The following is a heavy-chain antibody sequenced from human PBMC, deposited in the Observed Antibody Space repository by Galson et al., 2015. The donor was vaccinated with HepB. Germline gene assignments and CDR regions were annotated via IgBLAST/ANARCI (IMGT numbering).Heavy chain of an antibody. V-gene: IGHV3-21*01. Sequence: SLRLSCAASGFTFRTYAMSWVRQAPGKGLEWVSSISSSSSYIHYPDSVKGRFTISRDNAKNSLYLQMNSLRAEDTAVYYCARGLTTVTAFFDYWGQGTLVTVSS. J-gene: IGHJ4*02. CDR2: ISSSSSYI. CDR1: GFTFRTYA. D-gene: IGHD4-17*01. CDR3: ARGLTTVTAFFDY.